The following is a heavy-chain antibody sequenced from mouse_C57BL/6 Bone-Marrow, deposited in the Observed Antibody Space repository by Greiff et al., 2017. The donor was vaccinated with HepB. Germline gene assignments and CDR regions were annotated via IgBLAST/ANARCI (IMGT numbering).Heavy chain of an antibody. CDR2: IDPENGDT. CDR3: TSMITDYFDY. Sequence: VQLQQSGAELVRPGASVKLSCTASGFNIKDDYMHWVKQRPEQGLEWIGWIDPENGDTEYASKFQGKATITADTSSNTAYLQLSSLTSEDTAVYYCTSMITDYFDYWGQGTTITVSA. V-gene: IGHV14-4*01. D-gene: IGHD2-4*01. CDR1: GFNIKDDY. J-gene: IGHJ2*01.